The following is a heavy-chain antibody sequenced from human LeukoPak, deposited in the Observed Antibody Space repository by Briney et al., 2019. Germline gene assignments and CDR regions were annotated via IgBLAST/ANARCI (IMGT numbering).Heavy chain of an antibody. CDR2: IYYSGST. V-gene: IGHV4-59*01. Sequence: SETLSLTCTVSGGSISSYYWSWIRQPPGKGLEWIGYIYYSGSTNYNPSLKSRVTISVDTSKNQFSLKLSSVTAADTAVYYCAREAMYYDFWSGYYYYYMDVWGKGTTVTVSS. CDR1: GGSISSYY. D-gene: IGHD3-3*01. CDR3: AREAMYYDFWSGYYYYYMDV. J-gene: IGHJ6*03.